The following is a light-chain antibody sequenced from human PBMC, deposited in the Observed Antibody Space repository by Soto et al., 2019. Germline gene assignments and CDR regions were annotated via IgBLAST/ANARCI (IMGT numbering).Light chain of an antibody. CDR3: LSYAGSAYV. CDR2: EVT. CDR1: SSDVGGYDD. V-gene: IGLV2-8*01. Sequence: QSVLTQPPSASGSPGQSVTISCTGTSSDVGGYDDVSWYQQYPGKTPKLMIFEVTKRPSGVPDRFSGSKSGNTASLTVSGLQDEDEDDYYSLSYAGSAYVFGTGTKVTVL. J-gene: IGLJ1*01.